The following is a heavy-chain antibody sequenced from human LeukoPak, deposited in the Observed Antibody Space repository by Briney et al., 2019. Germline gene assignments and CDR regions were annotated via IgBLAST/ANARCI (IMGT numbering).Heavy chain of an antibody. J-gene: IGHJ4*02. CDR1: GFTFSSSG. Sequence: GGSLRLSCAASGFTFSSSGMHWVRQAPGKGLEWVAFIRYDGSNKYYADSVKGRFTISRDNSKNTVYLQMNSLRAEDTAVYYCAKGNFTIWDYWGQGTLVTVSS. CDR2: IRYDGSNK. D-gene: IGHD3-9*01. CDR3: AKGNFTIWDY. V-gene: IGHV3-30*02.